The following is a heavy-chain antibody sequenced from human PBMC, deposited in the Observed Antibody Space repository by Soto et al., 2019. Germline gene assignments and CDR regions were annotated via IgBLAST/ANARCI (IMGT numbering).Heavy chain of an antibody. CDR2: TSYDGSNK. J-gene: IGHJ4*02. Sequence: QVQLVESGGGVFQLGTSLRLSGLGSGFTFRSFVIHWVRQAPGKGRGWVALTSYDGSNKYYDDSVKGRFTISRDNSRNTVDLQMDSLRLEDTALYYCARWGTTGGLDVWGQGTLVSVSS. V-gene: IGHV3-30*19. CDR1: GFTFRSFV. D-gene: IGHD3-16*01. CDR3: ARWGTTGGLDV.